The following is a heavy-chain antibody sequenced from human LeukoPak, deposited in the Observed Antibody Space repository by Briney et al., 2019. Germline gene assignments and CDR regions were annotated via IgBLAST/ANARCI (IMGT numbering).Heavy chain of an antibody. D-gene: IGHD1-20*01. Sequence: EASVKVSCKSSGYTFTSCGISWVRQAPGQGLEWMGWVSGYNDDTNYAQKFQGRVTMTTDTSTNTAYMELRSLRSDDTAVYYCARDWIIRTREDCFDPWGQGTPVTVSS. J-gene: IGHJ5*02. CDR2: VSGYNDDT. CDR1: GYTFTSCG. V-gene: IGHV1-18*01. CDR3: ARDWIIRTREDCFDP.